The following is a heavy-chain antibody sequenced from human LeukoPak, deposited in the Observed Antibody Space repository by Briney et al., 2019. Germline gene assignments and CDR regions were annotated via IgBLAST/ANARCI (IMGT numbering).Heavy chain of an antibody. CDR3: AKNPASGRYYGDLDFDC. D-gene: IGHD4-17*01. V-gene: IGHV3-30*18. Sequence: PGRSLRLSCAASGFTFSSYAMHWVRQAPGKGLEWVAVISYDGRNKYCADSVKGRFTISRDNSKNTLYLQMNSLRAEDTAVYYCAKNPASGRYYGDLDFDCWGQGTLVTVSS. CDR1: GFTFSSYA. CDR2: ISYDGRNK. J-gene: IGHJ4*02.